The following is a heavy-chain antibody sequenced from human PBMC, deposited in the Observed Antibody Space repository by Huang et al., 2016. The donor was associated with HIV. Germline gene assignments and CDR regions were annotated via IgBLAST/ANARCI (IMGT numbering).Heavy chain of an antibody. D-gene: IGHD5-12*01. J-gene: IGHJ4*02. Sequence: QVQLVQSGAEVRKPGASVKVSCKASGYTFSKFGIAWVRQAPGHGLEWMGWISNNNCYTTYAQKFQDRVTMTTDTSTTTAYLELRSLTSDDTALYFCSRRYSGSSDYWGQGTLVTVSS. CDR3: SRRYSGSSDY. CDR2: ISNNNCYT. V-gene: IGHV1-18*04. CDR1: GYTFSKFG.